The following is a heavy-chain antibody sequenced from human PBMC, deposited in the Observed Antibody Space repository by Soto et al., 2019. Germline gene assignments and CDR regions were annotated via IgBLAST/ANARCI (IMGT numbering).Heavy chain of an antibody. CDR1: GGSLSDYY. CDR2: INHRGTA. D-gene: IGHD6-19*01. V-gene: IGHV4-34*01. J-gene: IGHJ5*02. Sequence: QVQLQQWGAGLLKPSETLSLTCAVYGGSLSDYYWNWLRQPPGKGLEWIGEINHRGTASYNPSLKSRVDISVDTALTQFSLKLRSVTAAYTAIYYFAKYQWNPGAFDPWGPGTQVTVSS. CDR3: AKYQWNPGAFDP.